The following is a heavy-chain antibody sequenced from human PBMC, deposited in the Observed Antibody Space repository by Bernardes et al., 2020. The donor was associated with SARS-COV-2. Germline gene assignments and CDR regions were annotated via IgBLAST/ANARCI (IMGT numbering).Heavy chain of an antibody. CDR2: INANNGNT. CDR1: GYTFSTYG. D-gene: IGHD2-21*01. CDR3: ASCSGGYCFSEGSYYYYGLDV. V-gene: IGHV1-18*01. J-gene: IGHJ6*02. Sequence: ASVKVSCTASGYTFSTYGISWVRQAPGQGLEWMGWINANNGNTNYVQKVQGRVTMTTDRSTSTAYMELRSLRPDDTAVYYCASCSGGYCFSEGSYYYYGLDVWGQGTKVTVSS.